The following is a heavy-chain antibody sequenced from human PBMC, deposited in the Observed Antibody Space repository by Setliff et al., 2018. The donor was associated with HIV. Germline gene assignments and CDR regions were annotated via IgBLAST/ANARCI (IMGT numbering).Heavy chain of an antibody. J-gene: IGHJ4*02. CDR1: GYTFTSYF. Sequence: ASVKVSCKASGYTFTSYFLHWVRQAPGQGLEWMGIINPNDGATTYAQNFEGRVTMTRDTSTNTVYMESRSLTSEDTAVFYCAREYHIEATYTRLANYFDSWGQGTLVTVS. CDR3: AREYHIEATYTRLANYFDS. CDR2: INPNDGAT. D-gene: IGHD6-19*01. V-gene: IGHV1-46*01.